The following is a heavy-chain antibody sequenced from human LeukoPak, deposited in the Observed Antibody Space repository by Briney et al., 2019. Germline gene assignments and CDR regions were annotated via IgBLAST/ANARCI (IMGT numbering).Heavy chain of an antibody. V-gene: IGHV1-2*02. CDR1: GYTFTGYY. Sequence: ASVKVSCKASGYTFTGYYMDWVRQAPGQGLEWMGWINPNSGGTNYAQKFQGMVTMTRHTSISTAYMELSRLRSDDTAVYYCATSYYYDSSGLPNDAFDIWGQGTMVTVSS. D-gene: IGHD3-22*01. CDR3: ATSYYYDSSGLPNDAFDI. CDR2: INPNSGGT. J-gene: IGHJ3*02.